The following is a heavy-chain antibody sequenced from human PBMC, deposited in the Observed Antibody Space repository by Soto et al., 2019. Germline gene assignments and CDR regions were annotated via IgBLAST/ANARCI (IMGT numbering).Heavy chain of an antibody. Sequence: ASVKVSCKASGYTFTSYGISWVRQAPGQGLEWMGWISAYNGNTNYAQKLQGRVTMTTDTSTSTAYMELRSLRSDDTAVYYCARAQNSFDCFRGSAFDIWGQRTMDIVSS. CDR1: GYTFTSYG. CDR2: ISAYNGNT. J-gene: IGHJ3*02. D-gene: IGHD3-9*01. V-gene: IGHV1-18*01. CDR3: ARAQNSFDCFRGSAFDI.